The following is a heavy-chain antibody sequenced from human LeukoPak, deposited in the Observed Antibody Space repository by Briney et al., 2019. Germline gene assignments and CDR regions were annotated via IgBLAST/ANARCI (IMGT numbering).Heavy chain of an antibody. D-gene: IGHD2-2*01. CDR3: TRVYCSGSSCYAAFDY. CDR2: IYASGST. CDR1: GGSISSGSYY. V-gene: IGHV4-61*02. J-gene: IGHJ4*02. Sequence: PSETLSLTCTVSGGSISSGSYYWSWLRQPAGKGLEWIGRIYASGSTNYNPSLKSQVTISIDTSKNQFSLKLNSVTAADTAVYYCTRVYCSGSSCYAAFDYWGQGTLVTVSS.